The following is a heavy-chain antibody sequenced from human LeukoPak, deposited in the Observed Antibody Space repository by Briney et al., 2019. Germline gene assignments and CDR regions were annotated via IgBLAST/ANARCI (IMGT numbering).Heavy chain of an antibody. D-gene: IGHD3-9*01. CDR2: MNPNSGNT. CDR3: ARASKSNYDILTGYYYYYYMDV. V-gene: IGHV1-8*01. J-gene: IGHJ6*03. Sequence: ASVKVSCKASGYTFTSYDINWVRQATGQALEWMGGMNPNSGNTGYAQKFQGRVTMTRNTSISTAYMELSSLRSEDTAVYYCARASKSNYDILTGYYYYYYMDVWGKGTTVTVSS. CDR1: GYTFTSYD.